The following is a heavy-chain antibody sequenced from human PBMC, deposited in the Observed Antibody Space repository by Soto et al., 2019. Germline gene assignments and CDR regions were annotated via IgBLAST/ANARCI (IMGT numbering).Heavy chain of an antibody. V-gene: IGHV6-1*01. D-gene: IGHD1-26*01. CDR3: ARSPPVIGANWFDP. J-gene: IGHJ5*02. Sequence: PSQTLSLTCAISGESVSSDSAAWNWIRQSPSRGLEWLGRTYYRSKWYNDYAVSVKSRITINPDTSRNQFSLQLNSVTPEDTAVYYCARSPPVIGANWFDPWGQGTLVTVSS. CDR2: TYYRSKWYN. CDR1: GESVSSDSAA.